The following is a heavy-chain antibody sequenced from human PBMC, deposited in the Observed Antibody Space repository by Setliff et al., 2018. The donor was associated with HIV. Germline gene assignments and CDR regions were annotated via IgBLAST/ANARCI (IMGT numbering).Heavy chain of an antibody. CDR2: MNPNSGNR. Sequence: ASVKVSCKTSGYTFTSYDINWVRQATGQGLEWMGWMNPNSGNRGYAQKFRGRVTISRNTSISTAYMELSGLRSEDTAVYYCARKGSGSSFDFEYWGQGTLVTVSS. J-gene: IGHJ4*02. CDR1: GYTFTSYD. CDR3: ARKGSGSSFDFEY. V-gene: IGHV1-8*03. D-gene: IGHD3-10*01.